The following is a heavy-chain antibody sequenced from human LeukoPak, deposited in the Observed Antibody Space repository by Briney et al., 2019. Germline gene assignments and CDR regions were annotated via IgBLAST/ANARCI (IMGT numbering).Heavy chain of an antibody. CDR3: ARSEMYYYDSSGYYPKYFQH. J-gene: IGHJ1*01. Sequence: RSSETLSLTCTVSGGSISSYYWSWIRQPPGEGLEWIGYIYYSGSTNYNPSLKSRVTISVDTSKNQFSLKLSSVTAADTAVYYCARSEMYYYDSSGYYPKYFQHWGQGTLVTVSS. CDR1: GGSISSYY. V-gene: IGHV4-59*01. D-gene: IGHD3-22*01. CDR2: IYYSGST.